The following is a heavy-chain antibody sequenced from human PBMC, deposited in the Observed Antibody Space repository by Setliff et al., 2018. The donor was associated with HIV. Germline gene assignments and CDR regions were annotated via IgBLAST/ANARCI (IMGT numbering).Heavy chain of an antibody. CDR2: IYPGDSDT. Sequence: GESLKISCKGSGYSFTNYWIGWVRQMPGKGLEWVGIIYPGDSDTRYSPSFQGQVTISVDKSINTAYLQWNSLKASDTAFYYCARFYGSYDVGGFDIWGQGTKVTVS. V-gene: IGHV5-51*01. CDR1: GYSFTNYW. J-gene: IGHJ3*02. D-gene: IGHD3-16*01. CDR3: ARFYGSYDVGGFDI.